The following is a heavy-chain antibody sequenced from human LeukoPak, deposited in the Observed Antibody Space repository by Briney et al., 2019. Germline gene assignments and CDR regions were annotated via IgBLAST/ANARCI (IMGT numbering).Heavy chain of an antibody. CDR3: ARWGGTRQYYFDY. CDR1: GFIFSDYG. CDR2: TRFDGSIK. J-gene: IGHJ4*02. D-gene: IGHD1-1*01. V-gene: IGHV3-33*01. Sequence: GGSLRLSCAVSGFIFSDYGFHWVRQAPGKGLEWVAVTRFDGSIKQYADSVKGRFTISRDDSKDTLYLQMNFLKSEDTAVYYCARWGGTRQYYFDYWGQGTLVTVSS.